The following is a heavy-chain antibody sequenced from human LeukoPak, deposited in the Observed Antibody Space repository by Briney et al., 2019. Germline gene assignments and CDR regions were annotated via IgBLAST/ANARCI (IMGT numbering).Heavy chain of an antibody. J-gene: IGHJ5*02. CDR3: ARERAEDGYNWDNWFDP. Sequence: PGGSLRLSCTASGFTVSSNYMSWVRQAPGKGLEWVSVIYSGGSTYYADSVKGRFTISRDNSKNTLYLQMNSLRAEDTAVYYCARERAEDGYNWDNWFDPWGQGTLVTVSS. D-gene: IGHD5-24*01. CDR2: IYSGGST. CDR1: GFTVSSNY. V-gene: IGHV3-66*02.